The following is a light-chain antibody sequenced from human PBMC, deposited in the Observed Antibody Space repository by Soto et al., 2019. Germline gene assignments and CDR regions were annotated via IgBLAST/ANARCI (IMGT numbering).Light chain of an antibody. CDR1: LSVSSNY. CDR3: QHFGGSLPVT. CDR2: GAS. Sequence: EMVFRQSPCTLSFSHWKRATLSCSSRLSVSSNYVAWYQQKPGQAPRLLIHGASSRATGIPDRFSGSGSGTDFTLTISRLEPEDFAVYYCQHFGGSLPVTFGQGTRLEIK. V-gene: IGKV3-20*01. J-gene: IGKJ5*01.